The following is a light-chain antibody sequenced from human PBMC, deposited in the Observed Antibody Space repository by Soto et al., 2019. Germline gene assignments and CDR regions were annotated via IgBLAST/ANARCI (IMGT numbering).Light chain of an antibody. CDR2: GAS. Sequence: EIVMTQSPATLSVSPGERATLSCRASQSISSKVGWYQQKPGQAPRLLIYGASTRATGVPPRFSGSGSGTEFTLTISSLQSEDFEVYYCTQYNIWSSITFGQGTRLEIK. CDR3: TQYNIWSSIT. CDR1: QSISSK. V-gene: IGKV3-15*01. J-gene: IGKJ5*01.